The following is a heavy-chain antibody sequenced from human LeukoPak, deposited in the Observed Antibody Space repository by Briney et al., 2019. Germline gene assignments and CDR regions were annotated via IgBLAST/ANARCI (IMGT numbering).Heavy chain of an antibody. CDR1: GFTFSSYS. V-gene: IGHV3-21*01. CDR2: ISSSSSYI. Sequence: GGSLRLSCAASGFTFSSYSMNWVRQAPGKGLEWVSSISSSSSYIYYADSVKGRFTISRDSAKNSLYLQMNSLRAEDTAVYYCARAGSSSEIYYYYMDVWGKGTTVTVSS. J-gene: IGHJ6*03. CDR3: ARAGSSSEIYYYYMDV. D-gene: IGHD6-6*01.